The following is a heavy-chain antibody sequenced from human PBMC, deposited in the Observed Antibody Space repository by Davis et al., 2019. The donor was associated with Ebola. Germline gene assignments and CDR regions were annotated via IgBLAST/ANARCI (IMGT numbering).Heavy chain of an antibody. CDR3: ASELLWFGELSSFYFDY. D-gene: IGHD3-10*01. CDR1: GFTFSSYG. V-gene: IGHV3-30*03. J-gene: IGHJ4*02. Sequence: GESLKISCAASGFTFSSYGMHWVRQAPGKGLEWVAVISYDGSNKYYADSVKGRFTISRDNAKNSLYLQMNSLRAEDTAVYYCASELLWFGELSSFYFDYWGQGTLVTVSS. CDR2: ISYDGSNK.